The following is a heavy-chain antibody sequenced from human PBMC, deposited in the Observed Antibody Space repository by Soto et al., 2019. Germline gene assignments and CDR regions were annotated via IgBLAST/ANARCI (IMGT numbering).Heavy chain of an antibody. Sequence: QVQLVESGGGVVQPGRSLRLSCAASGFTFSSYGMHWVRQAPGKGLEWVAVISYDGSNKYYADSVKGRFTISRDNSKNTRYMQMNSRRAEDTAVYYCAKAPSRITMIVVVTLPDYWGQGTLVTVSS. J-gene: IGHJ4*02. CDR2: ISYDGSNK. D-gene: IGHD3-22*01. V-gene: IGHV3-30*18. CDR1: GFTFSSYG. CDR3: AKAPSRITMIVVVTLPDY.